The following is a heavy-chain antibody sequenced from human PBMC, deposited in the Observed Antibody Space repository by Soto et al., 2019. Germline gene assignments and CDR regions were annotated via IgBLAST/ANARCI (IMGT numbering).Heavy chain of an antibody. V-gene: IGHV3-23*01. CDR2: NRGSGDRA. CDR3: AKQQGPGTPYYYAMDV. J-gene: IGHJ6*02. CDR1: GFTFSSYA. D-gene: IGHD1-1*01. Sequence: PGGSLRLSCAASGFTFSSYAMSWVRQAPGKGLEWVSVNRGSGDRAYYADSVKGRFTISRDNSKNTLYMQMSTLRAEDTAVYYCAKQQGPGTPYYYAMDVWGQGTTVTVSS.